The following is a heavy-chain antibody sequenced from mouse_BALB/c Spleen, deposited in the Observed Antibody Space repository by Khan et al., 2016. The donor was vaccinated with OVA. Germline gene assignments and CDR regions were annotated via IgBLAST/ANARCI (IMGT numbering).Heavy chain of an antibody. V-gene: IGHV5-4*02. CDR1: GFTFSDYY. J-gene: IGHJ3*01. CDR3: ARGYYGDPFAY. D-gene: IGHD2-13*01. Sequence: EVELVESGGGLVKPGGSLKLSCAASGFTFSDYYMYWVRQPPETRLEWVATISDGGSYTYYPDSVKGRFTISRDDGKNNLSLQRSSLKSEDTAMYYCARGYYGDPFAYWGQGTLVTVSA. CDR2: ISDGGSYT.